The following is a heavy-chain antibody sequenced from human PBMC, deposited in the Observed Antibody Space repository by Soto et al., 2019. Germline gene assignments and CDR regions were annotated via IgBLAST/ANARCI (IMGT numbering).Heavy chain of an antibody. J-gene: IGHJ1*01. D-gene: IGHD4-17*01. CDR2: INHSGST. CDR1: GGSFSGYY. CDR3: ARGAVTTAEYFHH. Sequence: SETLSLTCAVYGGSFSGYYWSWIRQPPGKGLEWIGEINHSGSTNYNPSLKSRVTISVDTSKNQFSLKLSSVTAADTAVYYCARGAVTTAEYFHHWGQGTLVTVPS. V-gene: IGHV4-34*01.